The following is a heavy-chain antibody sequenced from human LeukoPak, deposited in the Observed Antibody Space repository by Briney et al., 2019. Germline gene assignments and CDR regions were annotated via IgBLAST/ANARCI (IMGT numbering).Heavy chain of an antibody. CDR2: ISWDGGST. V-gene: IGHV3-43D*03. CDR3: AKGSRRSSDFWSGYYY. CDR1: GFTFDDYA. Sequence: GGSLRLSCAASGFTFDDYAMHWVRQAPGKGLEWVSLISWDGGSTYYADSVKGRFTISRDNSKNSLYLQMNSLRAEDTALYYCAKGSRRSSDFWSGYYYWGQGTLVTVSS. D-gene: IGHD3-3*01. J-gene: IGHJ4*02.